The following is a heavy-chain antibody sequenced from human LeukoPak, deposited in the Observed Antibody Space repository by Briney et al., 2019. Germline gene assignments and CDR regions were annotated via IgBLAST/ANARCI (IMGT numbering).Heavy chain of an antibody. Sequence: GVSLRLSCEASAFAFSSYYMHWVRQAPGEGLVRVSYVNPDGSNTNYEDAVKGRFTISRDNAKNTLYLQMNSLRAEDTAMYYCARDDSGPQAFDLWGQGTMVTVSS. CDR1: AFAFSSYY. V-gene: IGHV3-74*01. J-gene: IGHJ3*01. D-gene: IGHD6-25*01. CDR2: VNPDGSNT. CDR3: ARDDSGPQAFDL.